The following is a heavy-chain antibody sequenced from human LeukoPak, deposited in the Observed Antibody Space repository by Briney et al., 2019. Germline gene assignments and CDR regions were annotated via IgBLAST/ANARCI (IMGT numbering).Heavy chain of an antibody. CDR2: IKQDGSEK. CDR1: GFTFSSYW. D-gene: IGHD4-17*01. V-gene: IGHV3-7*01. J-gene: IGHJ3*02. Sequence: GGSLRLSCAASGFTFSSYWMSWVRQAPGKGLEWVANIKQDGSEKYYVDSVKGRFTISRDNAKNSLYLQMNSLRAEDTAVYYCARESLSYGDCISGAFDIWGQGTMVTASS. CDR3: ARESLSYGDCISGAFDI.